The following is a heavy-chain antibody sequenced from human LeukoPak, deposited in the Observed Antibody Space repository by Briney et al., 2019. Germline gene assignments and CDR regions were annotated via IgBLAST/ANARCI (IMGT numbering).Heavy chain of an antibody. V-gene: IGHV1-3*01. J-gene: IGHJ4*02. CDR2: INGATGNT. CDR3: AKDLGGVRGVMYFDY. CDR1: GYTFTSHA. Sequence: GESLKISCKASGYTFTSHALHWVRQAPGEGLEWMAWINGATGNTEYSQKFQARVTITRDTSASTAYMELSSLRSEDTAVYYCAKDLGGVRGVMYFDYWGQGTLVTVSS. D-gene: IGHD3-10*01.